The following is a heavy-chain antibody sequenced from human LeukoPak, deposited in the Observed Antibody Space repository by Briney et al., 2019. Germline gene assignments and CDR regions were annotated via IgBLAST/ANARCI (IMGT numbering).Heavy chain of an antibody. Sequence: ETLSLTCTVPGGSISSYYWTWIRQPAGKGLEWIGRIYTSGSTNCNPSLKSRVTMSVDTSNNQFSLNLSSVTAADTAVYYCARQIIAAGKNYYGMDVWGQGTTVTVSS. V-gene: IGHV4-4*07. D-gene: IGHD6-13*01. CDR2: IYTSGST. J-gene: IGHJ6*02. CDR1: GGSISSYY. CDR3: ARQIIAAGKNYYGMDV.